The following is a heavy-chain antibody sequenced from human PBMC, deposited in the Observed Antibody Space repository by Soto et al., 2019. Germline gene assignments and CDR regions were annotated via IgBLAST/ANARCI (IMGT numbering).Heavy chain of an antibody. D-gene: IGHD3-3*01. CDR1: GGSISSGGYS. V-gene: IGHV4-30-2*01. J-gene: IGHJ6*02. Sequence: NPALTCAVSGGSISSGGYSWGWIRQPPGKGLEWIGYIYHSGSTYYNPSLKSRVTISVDRSKNQFSLKLSSVTAAATAVYYCARREAYDFLGGHQPPLDGMDVWGHGTTVIVSS. CDR2: IYHSGST. CDR3: ARREAYDFLGGHQPPLDGMDV.